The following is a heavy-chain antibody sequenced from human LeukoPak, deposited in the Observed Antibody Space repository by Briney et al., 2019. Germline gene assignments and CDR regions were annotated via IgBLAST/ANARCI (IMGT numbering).Heavy chain of an antibody. CDR2: ISGSGGNT. CDR3: AKDLDYGDYEFDY. V-gene: IGHV3-23*01. CDR1: RYTFSSYT. Sequence: PLGSLRLSCAAPRYTFSSYTISWVRQAPRKGLEWVSAISGSGGNTYYADSVKGRFTISRHNSKNTLYLQMNSLRAEDTAVYYCAKDLDYGDYEFDYWGQATLATVSS. D-gene: IGHD4-17*01. J-gene: IGHJ4*02.